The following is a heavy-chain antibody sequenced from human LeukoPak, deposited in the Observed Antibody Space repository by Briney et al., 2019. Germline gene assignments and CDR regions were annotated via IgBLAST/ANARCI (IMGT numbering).Heavy chain of an antibody. D-gene: IGHD1-26*01. CDR2: INPRGGST. CDR1: GYSFTNYY. Sequence: ASVKVSCKASGYSFTNYYMHWVRQAPGQGLEWMGIINPRGGSTTYAQKFQGRVTMTRDTSTSTVYMALSSLRSDDTAVYYCARGPPGGGIEIDYWGQGTLVTVSS. CDR3: ARGPPGGGIEIDY. J-gene: IGHJ4*02. V-gene: IGHV1-46*01.